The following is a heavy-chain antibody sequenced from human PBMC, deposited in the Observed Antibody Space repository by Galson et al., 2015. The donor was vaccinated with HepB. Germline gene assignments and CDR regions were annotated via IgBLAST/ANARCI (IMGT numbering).Heavy chain of an antibody. Sequence: SLRLSCAVSGFTFSSYEMNWVRQAPGKGLEWVSYISSSGSTIYYADSVKGRFTISRDNAKNSLYLQMNSLRAEDTAVYYCAREAGVVPAEGTWIQLWLLDYWGQGTLVTVSS. V-gene: IGHV3-48*03. CDR2: ISSSGSTI. D-gene: IGHD5-18*01. CDR1: GFTFSSYE. J-gene: IGHJ4*02. CDR3: AREAGVVPAEGTWIQLWLLDY.